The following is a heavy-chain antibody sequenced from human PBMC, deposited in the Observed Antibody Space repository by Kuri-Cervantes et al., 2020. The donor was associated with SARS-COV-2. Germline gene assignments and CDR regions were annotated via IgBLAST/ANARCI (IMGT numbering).Heavy chain of an antibody. D-gene: IGHD2-8*01. CDR1: GFSFRPYS. CDR3: AKDCWRYGTSDY. V-gene: IGHV3-23*01. CDR2: ISGSGGST. J-gene: IGHJ4*02. Sequence: GGSLRLSCAASGFSFRPYSMNGVRQAPGKGLEWVSAISGSGGSTYYADSVKGRFTISRENSKNTLYLQMNSLRAEDTAVYYCAKDCWRYGTSDYWGQGTLVTVSS.